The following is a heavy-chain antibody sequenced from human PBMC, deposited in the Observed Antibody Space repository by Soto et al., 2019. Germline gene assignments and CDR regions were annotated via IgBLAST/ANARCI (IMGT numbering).Heavy chain of an antibody. V-gene: IGHV1-69*13. CDR2: IIPIFGTA. D-gene: IGHD1-26*01. CDR3: ARAIVGPTTTGWLDP. J-gene: IGHJ5*02. CDR1: GGTFSSYA. Sequence: SVKVSCKASGGTFSSYAISWVRQAPGQGLEWMGGIIPIFGTANYAQKFQGRVTITADESTSTAYMELSSLRFKDTAVYYCARAIVGPTTTGWLDPWGQGTLVTVSS.